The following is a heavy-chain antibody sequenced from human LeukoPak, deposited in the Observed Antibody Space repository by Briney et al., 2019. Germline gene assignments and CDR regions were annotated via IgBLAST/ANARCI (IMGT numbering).Heavy chain of an antibody. CDR2: IYSGGST. D-gene: IGHD6-19*01. CDR3: AREGAVAGLDY. J-gene: IGHJ4*02. Sequence: GGSLRLSCAASGFTISSNYMSWVRQAPGKGLEWVSVIYSGGSTYYADSVKGRFTISRDNSKNTLYLQMNSLRAEDTAVYYCAREGAVAGLDYWGQGTLVTVSS. V-gene: IGHV3-53*01. CDR1: GFTISSNY.